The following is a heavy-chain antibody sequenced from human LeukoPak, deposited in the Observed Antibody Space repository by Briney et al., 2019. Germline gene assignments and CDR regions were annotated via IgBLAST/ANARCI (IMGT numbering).Heavy chain of an antibody. V-gene: IGHV4-39*01. CDR2: IYYSGST. Sequence: PSETLSLTCTVSGGSISSSSYYWGWIRQPPGKGLEWIGSIYYSGSTYYNPSLKSRVTISVDTSKNQFSLKLSSVTAADTAVYYCARSQPDYGGKFDYWGQGTLVAVSS. J-gene: IGHJ4*02. CDR1: GGSISSSSYY. D-gene: IGHD4-23*01. CDR3: ARSQPDYGGKFDY.